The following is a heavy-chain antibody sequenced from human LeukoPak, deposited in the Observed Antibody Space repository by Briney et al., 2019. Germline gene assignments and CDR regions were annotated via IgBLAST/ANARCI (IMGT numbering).Heavy chain of an antibody. CDR1: AYSISSSSYY. Sequence: SETLSLTCTVSAYSISSSSYYWGWIRQPPGKGLEWIGSIYHSGSTYYNPSLKSRVTISVDTSKNQFSLKLSSVTAADTAVYYCARGRGVIAARHFDYWGQGTLVTVSS. CDR3: ARGRGVIAARHFDY. CDR2: IYHSGST. V-gene: IGHV4-39*07. J-gene: IGHJ4*02. D-gene: IGHD6-6*01.